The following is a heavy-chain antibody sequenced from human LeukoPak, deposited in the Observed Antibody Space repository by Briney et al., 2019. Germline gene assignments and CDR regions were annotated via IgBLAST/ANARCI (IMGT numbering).Heavy chain of an antibody. CDR1: GFTFSSYS. CDR2: ISSSSSTI. Sequence: GGSLRLSCAASGFTFSSYSMNWVRQAPGKGLEWVSYISSSSSTIYYADSVKGRFTISRDNAKNSLYLQMNSLRAEDTAVYYCARDLSGYDGDDAFDIWGQGTMVTVSS. V-gene: IGHV3-48*04. CDR3: ARDLSGYDGDDAFDI. J-gene: IGHJ3*02. D-gene: IGHD5-12*01.